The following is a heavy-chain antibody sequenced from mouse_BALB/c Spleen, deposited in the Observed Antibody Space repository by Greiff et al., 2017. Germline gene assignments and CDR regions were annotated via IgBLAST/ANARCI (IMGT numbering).Heavy chain of an antibody. D-gene: IGHD1-2*01. V-gene: IGHV1-82*01. Sequence: VQLQQSGPELVKPGASVKISCKASGYAFSSSWMHWVKQRPGQGLEWIGRIYPGDGDTNYNGKFKGKATLTADKSSSTAYMQLSSLTSVDSAVYCCARSMTTATPYAMDYWGQGTSVTVSS. J-gene: IGHJ4*01. CDR2: IYPGDGDT. CDR1: GYAFSSSW. CDR3: ARSMTTATPYAMDY.